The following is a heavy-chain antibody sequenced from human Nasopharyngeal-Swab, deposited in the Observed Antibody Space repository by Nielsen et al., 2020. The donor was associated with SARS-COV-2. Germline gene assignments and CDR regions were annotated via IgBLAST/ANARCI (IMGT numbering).Heavy chain of an antibody. Sequence: SVKVSCKASGYIFNSYGISWVRQAPGQGLEWMGGIIPIFGTANYAQKFQGRVTITADESTSTAYMELSSLRSEDTAVYYCLWSPTGDLTWYFDLWGRGTLVTVSS. CDR1: GYIFNSYG. CDR2: IIPIFGTA. CDR3: LWSPTGDLTWYFDL. V-gene: IGHV1-69*13. D-gene: IGHD7-27*01. J-gene: IGHJ2*01.